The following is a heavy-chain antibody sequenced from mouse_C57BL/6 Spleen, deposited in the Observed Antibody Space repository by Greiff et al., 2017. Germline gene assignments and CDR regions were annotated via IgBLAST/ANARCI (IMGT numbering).Heavy chain of an antibody. V-gene: IGHV14-3*01. Sequence: VQLKQSVAELVRPGASVKLSCTASGFNIKNTYMHWVKQRPEQGLEWIGRIDPANGNTKYAPKFKGKATLTVDQSSSTAYMQLNSLTSEDSAVYYCARGTFYDGYYDYWGQGTTLTVSS. CDR1: GFNIKNTY. D-gene: IGHD2-3*01. J-gene: IGHJ2*01. CDR2: IDPANGNT. CDR3: ARGTFYDGYYDY.